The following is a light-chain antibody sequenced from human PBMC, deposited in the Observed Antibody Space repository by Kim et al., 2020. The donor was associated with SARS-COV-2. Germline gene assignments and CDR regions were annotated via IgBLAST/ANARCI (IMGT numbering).Light chain of an antibody. V-gene: IGLV3-21*04. CDR2: YDS. J-gene: IGLJ3*02. CDR1: NMGSKS. Sequence: APGKKARITCGGNNMGSKSVHWYQQKPGQAPVLVIYYDSDRPSGSPERFSGSNSGNTATLTISRVEAGDEADYYCQVWDSSSDHRVFGGGTQLTVL. CDR3: QVWDSSSDHRV.